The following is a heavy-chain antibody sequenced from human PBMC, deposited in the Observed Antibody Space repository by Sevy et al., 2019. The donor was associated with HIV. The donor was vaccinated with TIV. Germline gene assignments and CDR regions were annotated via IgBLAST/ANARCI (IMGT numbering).Heavy chain of an antibody. D-gene: IGHD2-15*01. CDR3: ARGGYYGLDV. CDR1: GFTVSISY. CDR2: IHSGGST. V-gene: IGHV3-53*01. Sequence: GGSLRLSCVASGFTVSISYMSWVRQGPGKGLEWVSAIHSGGSTHYVDSVKGQFTISRNNSKNTVYLQMNSLRAEDTAVYYCARGGYYGLDVWGQGTTVTVSS. J-gene: IGHJ6*02.